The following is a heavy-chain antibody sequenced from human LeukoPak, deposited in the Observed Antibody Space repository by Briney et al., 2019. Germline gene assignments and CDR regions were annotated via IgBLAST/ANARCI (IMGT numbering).Heavy chain of an antibody. CDR2: INHSGST. CDR1: GGSFGGYY. Sequence: PSETLSLTCAVYGGSFGGYYWSWIRQPPGKGLEWIGEINHSGSTNYNPSLKSRVTISVDTSKNQFSLKLSSVTAADTAVYYCARGKGARSIDYWGQGTLVTVSS. J-gene: IGHJ4*02. CDR3: ARGKGARSIDY. D-gene: IGHD3-16*01. V-gene: IGHV4-34*01.